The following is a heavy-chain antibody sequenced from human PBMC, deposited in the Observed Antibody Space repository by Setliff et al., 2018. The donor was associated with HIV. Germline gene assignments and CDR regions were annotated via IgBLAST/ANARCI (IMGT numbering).Heavy chain of an antibody. D-gene: IGHD6-19*01. Sequence: PGESLKISCEVSVSTFSNYAMTWVRQAPGKGLEWVSGISGSGDTTNYADSVKGRFTISGDNSKNTLYLQMNSLRAEDTAVYYCAKDYSSGWFDYWGQGTLVTVSS. CDR2: ISGSGDTT. V-gene: IGHV3-23*01. CDR1: VSTFSNYA. J-gene: IGHJ4*02. CDR3: AKDYSSGWFDY.